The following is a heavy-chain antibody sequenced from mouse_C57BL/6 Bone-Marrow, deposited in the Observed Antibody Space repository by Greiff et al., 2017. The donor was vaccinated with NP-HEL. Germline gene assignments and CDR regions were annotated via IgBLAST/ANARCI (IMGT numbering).Heavy chain of an antibody. J-gene: IGHJ4*01. V-gene: IGHV1-82*01. Sequence: QVQLQQSGPELVKPGASVKISCKASGYAFSSSWMNWVKQRPGKGLEWIGRIYPGDGDTNYIGKFKGKATLTADKSSSTAYLQLSSLTSEDSAVYFCASYYSNYVSMDYWGQGTSVTVSS. D-gene: IGHD2-5*01. CDR1: GYAFSSSW. CDR3: ASYYSNYVSMDY. CDR2: IYPGDGDT.